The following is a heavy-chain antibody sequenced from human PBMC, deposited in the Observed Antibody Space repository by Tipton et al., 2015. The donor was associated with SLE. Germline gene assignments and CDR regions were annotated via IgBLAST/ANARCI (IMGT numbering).Heavy chain of an antibody. Sequence: SLRLSCTASGFTFGDYAMSWVRQAPGKGLEWVGFIRSKAYGGTTEYAASVKGRFTISRDDSKSIAYLQMNSLKTEDTAVYYCTRDGYYDILTGRYYYYYYGMDVWGQGTTVTVSS. CDR2: IRSKAYGGTT. CDR3: TRDGYYDILTGRYYYYYYGMDV. V-gene: IGHV3-49*04. CDR1: GFTFGDYA. J-gene: IGHJ6*02. D-gene: IGHD3-9*01.